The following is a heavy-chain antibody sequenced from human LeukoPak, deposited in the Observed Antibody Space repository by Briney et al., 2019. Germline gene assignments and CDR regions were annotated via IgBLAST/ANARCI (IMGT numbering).Heavy chain of an antibody. CDR2: IYYSGST. J-gene: IGHJ3*02. V-gene: IGHV4-30-4*08. D-gene: IGHD6-6*01. CDR3: ARDQEEQLVHAFDI. Sequence: SQTLSLTCTVSGGSISSGDYYWSWIRQPPGKGLEWIGYIYYSGSTYYNPSLKSRVTISVDTSKNLFSLKLSSVTAADTAVYYCARDQEEQLVHAFDIWGQGTMVTVSS. CDR1: GGSISSGDYY.